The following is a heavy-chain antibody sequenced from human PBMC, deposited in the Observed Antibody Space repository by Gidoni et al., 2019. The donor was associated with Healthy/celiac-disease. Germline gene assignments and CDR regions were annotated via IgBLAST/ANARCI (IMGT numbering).Heavy chain of an antibody. CDR2: ISYDGSNK. D-gene: IGHD3-22*01. CDR1: GVTFSSSA. CDR3: ARERDTMIVVGGMDV. V-gene: IGHV3-30*01. J-gene: IGHJ6*02. Sequence: QVQLVESGGGVVQPGRSLRLSCAASGVTFSSSAMHWVRQAPGKGLEWVAVISYDGSNKYYADSVKGRFTISRDNSKNTLYLQMNSLRAEDTAVYYCARERDTMIVVGGMDVWGQGTTVTVSS.